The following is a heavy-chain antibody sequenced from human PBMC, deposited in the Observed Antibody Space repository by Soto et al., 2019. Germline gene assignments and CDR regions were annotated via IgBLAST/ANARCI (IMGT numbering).Heavy chain of an antibody. CDR2: ISSSSSYI. V-gene: IGHV3-21*01. CDR1: GFTFGSYS. Sequence: GGSLRLSCAASGFTFGSYSMNWVRQAPGKGLEWVSSISSSSSYIYYADSVKGRFTISRDNAKNSLYLQMNSLRAEDTAVYYCARTLIAVAGIRTEYYCYYGMDVWGQGTTVTVSS. D-gene: IGHD6-19*01. CDR3: ARTLIAVAGIRTEYYCYYGMDV. J-gene: IGHJ6*02.